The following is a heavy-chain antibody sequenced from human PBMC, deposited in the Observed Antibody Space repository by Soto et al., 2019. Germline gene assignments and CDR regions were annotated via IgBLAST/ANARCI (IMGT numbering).Heavy chain of an antibody. Sequence: EVQLVESGGGLIQPGGSLRLSCAASGITVSSNYMSWDRQAPGKGLEWVSVIYSGGSTYYADSVKGRFTISRDNSKNTLYLQMNSLRAEDTAVYYCARDRVESGYPEYFQHWGQGTLVTVSS. CDR1: GITVSSNY. CDR3: ARDRVESGYPEYFQH. D-gene: IGHD3-22*01. CDR2: IYSGGST. V-gene: IGHV3-53*01. J-gene: IGHJ1*01.